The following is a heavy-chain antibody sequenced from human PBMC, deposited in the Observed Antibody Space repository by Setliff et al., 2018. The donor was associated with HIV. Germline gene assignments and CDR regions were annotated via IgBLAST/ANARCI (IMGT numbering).Heavy chain of an antibody. J-gene: IGHJ4*02. V-gene: IGHV1-18*01. CDR1: GYSFTSYG. CDR2: ISAYNVNT. D-gene: IGHD1-26*01. Sequence: ASVKVSCKASGYSFTSYGVSWVRQAPGQGLEWMGWISAYNVNTNYAQNLQGRVTLTTDTSTSTAYMELRSLRSDDTAVYYCARVRVGATPLDYWGQGTLVTVSS. CDR3: ARVRVGATPLDY.